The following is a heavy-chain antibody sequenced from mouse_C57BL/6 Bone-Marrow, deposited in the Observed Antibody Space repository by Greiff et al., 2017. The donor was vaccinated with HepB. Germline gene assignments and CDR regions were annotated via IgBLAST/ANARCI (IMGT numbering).Heavy chain of an antibody. CDR1: GFNIKDDY. CDR2: INPENGDT. V-gene: IGHV14-4*01. CDR3: ATDCCGSSWGYFDV. D-gene: IGHD1-1*01. J-gene: IGHJ1*03. Sequence: VQLQQSGAELVRPGASVKLSCTASGFNIKDDYMHWVKQRPEQGLEWIGWINPENGDTEYASKFQGKATITADTSSNTAYLQLSSLTSEDSAVYYCATDCCGSSWGYFDVWGTGTTVTVSS.